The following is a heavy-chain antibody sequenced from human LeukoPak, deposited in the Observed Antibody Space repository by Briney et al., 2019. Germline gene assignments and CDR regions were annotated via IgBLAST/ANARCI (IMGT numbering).Heavy chain of an antibody. V-gene: IGHV3-15*01. CDR1: GFTFSSYW. CDR2: IKSKADGGTT. J-gene: IGHJ4*02. Sequence: GGSLRLSCAASGFTFSSYWMSWVRQAPGKGLEWVGRIKSKADGGTTDYAAPVKGRFTISRDDSKNTMFLQMNSLKTEDTAVYYCTTYQPYYFDYSGQGTLVTVSS. CDR3: TTYQPYYFDY.